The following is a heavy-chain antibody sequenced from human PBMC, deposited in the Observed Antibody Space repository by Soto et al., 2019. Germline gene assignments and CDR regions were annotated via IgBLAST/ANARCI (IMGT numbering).Heavy chain of an antibody. V-gene: IGHV1-69*12. CDR2: IIPMFGTA. D-gene: IGHD5-18*01. J-gene: IGHJ4*02. CDR1: GGTFSTYA. Sequence: QVQLVQSGAEVKKPESSVKVSCKAPGGTFSTYAISWVRQAPGQGLECMGGIIPMFGTANYAQRFQDRVTITADESTNTVYMELSILRSEDTAVYFCASGIQLWLRRINNGYSGWGQGTLVTVSS. CDR3: ASGIQLWLRRINNGYSG.